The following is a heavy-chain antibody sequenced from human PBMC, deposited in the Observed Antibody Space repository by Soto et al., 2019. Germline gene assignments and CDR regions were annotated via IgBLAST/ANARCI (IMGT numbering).Heavy chain of an antibody. CDR3: GRTHCSSANCYDDY. CDR2: MYYSGST. Sequence: ESLSLTCTVSVDSVTSRNYYWSWIRQPPGKGLEWIGYMYYSGSTNYNPSLKSRLTISIDTSKNQFSLRLTSVTAADTAVYYCGRTHCSSANCYDDYWGQGTLVTVYS. J-gene: IGHJ4*02. D-gene: IGHD2-2*01. CDR1: VDSVTSRNYY. V-gene: IGHV4-61*01.